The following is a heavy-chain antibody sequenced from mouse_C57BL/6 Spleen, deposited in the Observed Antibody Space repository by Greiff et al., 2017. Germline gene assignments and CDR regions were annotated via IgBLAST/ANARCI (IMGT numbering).Heavy chain of an antibody. D-gene: IGHD1-1*01. Sequence: DVQLQESGPELVKPGASVKMSCKASGYTFTDYNMHWVKQSHGKSLEWIGYINPNNGGTSYNQKFKGKATLTVNKSSSTAYMELRSLTSEDSAVYYCARGTVVGFDDWGQGTTLTVSS. J-gene: IGHJ2*01. CDR2: INPNNGGT. CDR3: ARGTVVGFDD. V-gene: IGHV1-22*01. CDR1: GYTFTDYN.